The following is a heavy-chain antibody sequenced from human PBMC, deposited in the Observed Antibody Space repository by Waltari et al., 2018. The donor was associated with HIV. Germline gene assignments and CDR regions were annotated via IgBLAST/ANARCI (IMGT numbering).Heavy chain of an antibody. D-gene: IGHD3-22*01. CDR1: GGSISSYY. J-gene: IGHJ5*02. CDR2: IYYSGST. V-gene: IGHV4-59*01. CDR3: ARGPYDSSGYYSS. Sequence: QVQLQESGPGLVTPSETLSLTCTVSGGSISSYYWSWIRQPPGKGLEWIGYIYYSGSTNYNPSLKSRVTISVDTSKNQFSLKLSSVTAADTAVYYCARGPYDSSGYYSSWGQGTLVTVSS.